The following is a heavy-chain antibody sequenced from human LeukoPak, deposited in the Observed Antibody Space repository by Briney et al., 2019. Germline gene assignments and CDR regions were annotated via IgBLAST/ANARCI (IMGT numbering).Heavy chain of an antibody. J-gene: IGHJ4*02. Sequence: PSETLSLTCTVSGDSIRSRSFYWGWIRQPPGKGLEWIGTISFNERTYYNPSLKSRVSVSGDTSKNQFSLRLTSVTAADTAVYYCARGVHTGMIGVYFDDWGQGIPVTVSS. V-gene: IGHV4-39*07. D-gene: IGHD2-21*01. CDR1: GDSIRSRSFY. CDR2: ISFNERT. CDR3: ARGVHTGMIGVYFDD.